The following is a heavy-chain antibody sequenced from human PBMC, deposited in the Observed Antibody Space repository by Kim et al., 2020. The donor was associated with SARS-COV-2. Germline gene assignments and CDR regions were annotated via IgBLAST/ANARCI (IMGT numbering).Heavy chain of an antibody. CDR2: IKSDGSST. CDR3: AGSRFGGTYCDY. D-gene: IGHD1-26*01. CDR1: GFTFSGYW. J-gene: IGHJ4*02. V-gene: IGHV3-74*01. Sequence: GGSLRLSCAASGFTFSGYWMHWVRRAPGKGLVWVSRIKSDGSSTSYADSVKGRFTISRDNAKNTLYLQMNSLRAEDAAVYYCAGSRFGGTYCDYWGQGTLVTVSS.